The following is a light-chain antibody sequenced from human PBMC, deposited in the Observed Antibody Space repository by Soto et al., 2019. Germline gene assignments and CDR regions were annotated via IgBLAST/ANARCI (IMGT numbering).Light chain of an antibody. Sequence: DIVMTQFPLSLPVTPGEPASISCTSSQSLLNSNGNNYLDWYLQKPGQSPQLLIHLGSKRASGVPDRLGASGSGTSFTLKISRVEAEDVGVYYCMQALRNPWTFGQGTKVEIK. J-gene: IGKJ1*01. CDR2: LGS. CDR1: QSLLNSNGNNY. V-gene: IGKV2-28*01. CDR3: MQALRNPWT.